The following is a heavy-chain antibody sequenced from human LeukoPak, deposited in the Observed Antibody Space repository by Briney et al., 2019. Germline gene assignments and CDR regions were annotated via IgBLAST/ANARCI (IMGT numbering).Heavy chain of an antibody. CDR3: AKDARRSDGWYFFDH. D-gene: IGHD6-19*01. V-gene: IGHV3-23*01. CDR1: GFAFSSQA. J-gene: IGHJ4*02. CDR2: ISDSGDTT. Sequence: PGGSLRLSCAASGFAFSSQAMGWVRQAPGKGLEWVSVISDSGDTTYHADSVKGRFTISRDNSKNTLYLQMSSLRAEDTAKYYCAKDARRSDGWYFFDHWGQGALVTVSS.